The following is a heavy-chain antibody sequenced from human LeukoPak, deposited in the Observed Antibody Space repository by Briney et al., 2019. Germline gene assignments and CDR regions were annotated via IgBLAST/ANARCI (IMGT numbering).Heavy chain of an antibody. J-gene: IGHJ6*02. V-gene: IGHV5-51*01. CDR3: ARRGYYDSSGYPPNYYCYGMDV. D-gene: IGHD3-22*01. Sequence: GESLKISFKGSGYSFTSYWIGWVRQMPGKGLEWMGIIYPGDSDTRYSPSFQGQVTISADKSISTAYLQWSSLKASDTAMYYCARRGYYDSSGYPPNYYCYGMDVWGQGTTVTVSS. CDR2: IYPGDSDT. CDR1: GYSFTSYW.